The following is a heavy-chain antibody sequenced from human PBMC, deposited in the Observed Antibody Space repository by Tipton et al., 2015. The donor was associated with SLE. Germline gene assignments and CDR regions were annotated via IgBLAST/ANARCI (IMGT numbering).Heavy chain of an antibody. CDR1: GFTFSNYW. CDR2: SNSDGSDT. J-gene: IGHJ4*02. D-gene: IGHD5-24*01. CDR3: ARSEMATITY. Sequence: SLRLSCAASGFTFSNYWMHWVRQAPGKGLVWVSRSNSDGSDTSYADSVKGRFTISRDNAKNTPYLQMNSLRAEDTAVYYCARSEMATITYWGQGTLVTVSS. V-gene: IGHV3-74*01.